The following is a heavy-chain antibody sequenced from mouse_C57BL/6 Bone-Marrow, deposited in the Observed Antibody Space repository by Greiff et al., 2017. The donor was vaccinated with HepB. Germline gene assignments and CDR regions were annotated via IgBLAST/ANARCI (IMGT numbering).Heavy chain of an antibody. CDR3: TRVVYDGYYNYFDY. D-gene: IGHD2-3*01. Sequence: EVMLVESGEGLVKPGGSLKLSCAASGFTFSSYAMSWVRQTPEKRLEWVAYISSGGDYIYYSDTVKGRFTISRDNARNTLYLQMSSLKSEDKAMYYCTRVVYDGYYNYFDYWGQGTTLTVSS. J-gene: IGHJ2*01. CDR2: ISSGGDYI. V-gene: IGHV5-9-1*02. CDR1: GFTFSSYA.